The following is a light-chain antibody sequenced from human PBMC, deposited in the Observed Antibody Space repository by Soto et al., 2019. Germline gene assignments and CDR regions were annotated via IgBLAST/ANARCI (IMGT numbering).Light chain of an antibody. CDR2: EGS. CDR3: CSYAGTSTWV. CDR1: SSDVGSYNL. J-gene: IGLJ3*02. V-gene: IGLV2-23*01. Sequence: QSALTQPASVSGSPGQSITISCTGTSSDVGSYNLVSWYQHHPGTAPKLMIYEGSKRPSGISNRLSGSKSGNTASLTISGLQAEDEADYYCCSYAGTSTWVFGGGTQLTVL.